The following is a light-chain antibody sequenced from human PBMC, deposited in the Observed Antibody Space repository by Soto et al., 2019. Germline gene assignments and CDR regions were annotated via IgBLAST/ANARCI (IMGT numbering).Light chain of an antibody. J-gene: IGKJ3*01. Sequence: ENVLTQSPATLSLSPGERATLSCRASQSVSNYVAWYQQKTGQAPRLLIYDASNRATGIPARFSGSGSGTDFTLTISSLEPEDFAVYFCQQRSNWIFGPGTKVDIK. V-gene: IGKV3-11*01. CDR3: QQRSNWI. CDR2: DAS. CDR1: QSVSNY.